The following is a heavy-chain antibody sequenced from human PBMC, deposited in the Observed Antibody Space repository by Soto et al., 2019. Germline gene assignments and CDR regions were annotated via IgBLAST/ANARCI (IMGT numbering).Heavy chain of an antibody. J-gene: IGHJ5*02. CDR1: GYTFSNYG. CDR2: INVYDGNP. D-gene: IGHD3-10*01. Sequence: QVHLVQSGAEVKKPGPSVKVSCKASGYTFSNYGITWVRQAPGQGLVWMGWINVYDGNPNYAQKFQGRVTMTTDTSTSTAYMELRSLRSDDSAVYYCARRGPKAEDEDDCFDPWCPGTLVTVSS. V-gene: IGHV1-18*01. CDR3: ARRGPKAEDEDDCFDP.